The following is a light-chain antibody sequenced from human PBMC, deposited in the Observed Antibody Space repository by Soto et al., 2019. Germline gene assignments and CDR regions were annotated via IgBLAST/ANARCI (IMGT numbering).Light chain of an antibody. Sequence: DIQMTQSPSSLSASVGDRVTIACQASQDIRNYLNWYQQKPGKAPKLLIHDASNLATGVPSRFSGSGSGTDFTLTISSLQPEDFATYYCQQSDSTPYTFGQGTKVEI. J-gene: IGKJ2*01. V-gene: IGKV1-33*01. CDR1: QDIRNY. CDR3: QQSDSTPYT. CDR2: DAS.